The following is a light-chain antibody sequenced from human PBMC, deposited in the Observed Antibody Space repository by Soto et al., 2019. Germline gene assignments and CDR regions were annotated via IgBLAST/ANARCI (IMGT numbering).Light chain of an antibody. Sequence: DIQMTQSPSSLSASVGDRVTITCRASQSISTYLNWYQQKAGKAPKVMIHAASSLQSGVPSRFSGSGSGTDFTLTNSSLQPEDFGTYYCQQSYSTPFTFAPGTKVDIK. V-gene: IGKV1-39*01. J-gene: IGKJ3*01. CDR3: QQSYSTPFT. CDR2: AAS. CDR1: QSISTY.